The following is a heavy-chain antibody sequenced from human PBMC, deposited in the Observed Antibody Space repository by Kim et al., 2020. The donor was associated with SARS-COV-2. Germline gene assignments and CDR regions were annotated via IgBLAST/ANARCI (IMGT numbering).Heavy chain of an antibody. CDR1: GGSISSGGYY. CDR3: ARDNRNYYGSGIDY. D-gene: IGHD3-10*01. J-gene: IGHJ4*02. CDR2: IYYSGST. Sequence: SETLSLTCTVSGGSISSGGYYWSWIRQHPGKGLEWIGYIYYSGSTYYNPSLNSRVTISVDTSKNQFSLKLSSVTAADTAVYYCARDNRNYYGSGIDYWSQGTLVTVSS. V-gene: IGHV4-31*03.